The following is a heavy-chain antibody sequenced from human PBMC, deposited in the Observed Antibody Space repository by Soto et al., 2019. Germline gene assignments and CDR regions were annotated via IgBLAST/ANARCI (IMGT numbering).Heavy chain of an antibody. CDR2: IYPGDSDT. CDR1: GYSFTSYW. Sequence: PRESLKISCKVSGYSFTSYWIGWVRQMPGKGLEWMGIIYPGDSDTRYSPSFQGQVTISADKSISTAYLQWSSLKASDTAMYYCARHSVPWDYDPFQHWGQGTLVTVSS. D-gene: IGHD3-22*01. J-gene: IGHJ1*01. CDR3: ARHSVPWDYDPFQH. V-gene: IGHV5-51*01.